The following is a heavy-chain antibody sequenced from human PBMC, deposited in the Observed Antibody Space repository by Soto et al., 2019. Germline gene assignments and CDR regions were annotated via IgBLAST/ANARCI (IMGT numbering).Heavy chain of an antibody. CDR2: IYYSGST. Sequence: NPSETLSLTCTVSGGSISSGGYYWSWIRQHPGKGLEWIGYIYYSGSTYYNPSLKSRVTISVDTSKNQFSLKLSSVTAADTAVYYCATSDYGDYYYMDVWGKWTTVTVAS. CDR3: ATSDYGDYYYMDV. D-gene: IGHD4-17*01. CDR1: GGSISSGGYY. J-gene: IGHJ6*03. V-gene: IGHV4-31*03.